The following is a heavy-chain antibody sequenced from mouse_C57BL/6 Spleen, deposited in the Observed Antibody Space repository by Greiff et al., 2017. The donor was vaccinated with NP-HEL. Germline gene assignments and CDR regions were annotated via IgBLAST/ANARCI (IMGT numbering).Heavy chain of an antibody. J-gene: IGHJ2*01. CDR2: INSYGSST. CDR1: GFTFSDYY. Sequence: EVMLVESEGGLVQPGSSMKLSCTASGFTFSDYYMAWVRQVPEKGLEWVANINSYGSSTYYLDSFKSRFIISRDNAKNILYLQMSSLKSEDTATYYCARADGYYLYYFDDWGKGTTLTVSS. CDR3: ARADGYYLYYFDD. V-gene: IGHV5-16*01. D-gene: IGHD2-3*01.